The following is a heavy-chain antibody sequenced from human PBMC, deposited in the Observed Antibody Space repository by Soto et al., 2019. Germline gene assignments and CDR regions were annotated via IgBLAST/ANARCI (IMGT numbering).Heavy chain of an antibody. Sequence: DPVKVSCKASGDTLSALSMHWVRHAPGKGLEWMGGFDPEDGETIYAQKFQGRVTMTEDPSIETAYMELSSMRSEYTAVYYCATGPITPFGMVIPCFDYWAQGALLTVSS. D-gene: IGHD3-9*01. J-gene: IGHJ4*02. CDR3: ATGPITPFGMVIPCFDY. V-gene: IGHV1-24*01. CDR2: FDPEDGET. CDR1: GDTLSALS.